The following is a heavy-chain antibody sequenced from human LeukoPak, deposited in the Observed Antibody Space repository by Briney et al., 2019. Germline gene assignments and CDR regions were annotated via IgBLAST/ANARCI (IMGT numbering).Heavy chain of an antibody. CDR2: IYSGGGT. Sequence: GGSLRLSCAASGFTVSSNHMDWVRQGAGKGLECVSVIYSGGGTYYADSVKGRFTISRDNSKNTLYLQMNSLRAEDTAVYYCARFSSLAAAGTIDYWGQGTLVTVSS. CDR3: ARFSSLAAAGTIDY. D-gene: IGHD6-13*01. V-gene: IGHV3-66*01. J-gene: IGHJ4*02. CDR1: GFTVSSNH.